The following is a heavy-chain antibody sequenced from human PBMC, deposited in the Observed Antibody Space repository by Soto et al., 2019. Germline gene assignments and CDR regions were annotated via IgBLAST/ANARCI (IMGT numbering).Heavy chain of an antibody. J-gene: IGHJ6*02. CDR1: GASISSYY. V-gene: IGHV4-4*07. CDR2: LYTSGNT. Sequence: QVQLQESGPGLVRPSETLSLTCTVSGASISSYYWSWIRQPAGKGLEWIGRLYTSGNTNYNPSLKSRASMSVDTSKNQFSLQLNSVTAADTAVYYCARDRLGYSGYDDSGMDVWGQGTTVSVSS. CDR3: ARDRLGYSGYDDSGMDV. D-gene: IGHD5-12*01.